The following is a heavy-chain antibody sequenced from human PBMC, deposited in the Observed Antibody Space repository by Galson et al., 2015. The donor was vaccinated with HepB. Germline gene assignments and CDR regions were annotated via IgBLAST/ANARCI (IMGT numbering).Heavy chain of an antibody. J-gene: IGHJ6*03. D-gene: IGHD3-3*01. CDR2: IKQDGSEK. CDR3: ARGGDFWSGHPSVVNYYYYYMDV. CDR1: GFTFSNAW. V-gene: IGHV3-7*01. Sequence: PLRLSCAASGFTFSNAWMSWVRQAPGKGLEWVANIKQDGSEKYYVDSVKGRFTISRDNAKNSLYLQMNSLRAEDTAVYYCARGGDFWSGHPSVVNYYYYYMDVWGKGTTVTVSS.